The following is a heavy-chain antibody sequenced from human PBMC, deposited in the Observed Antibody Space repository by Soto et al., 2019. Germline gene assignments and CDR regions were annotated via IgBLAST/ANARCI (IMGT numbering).Heavy chain of an antibody. D-gene: IGHD2-2*01. CDR1: GGSFSGYY. CDR2: INHSGST. V-gene: IGHV4-34*01. CDR3: ASGHCFSSSCSYLDL. Sequence: SETLSLTCAVYGGSFSGYYWTWIRQPPGTGLEWIGEINHSGSTNYNPSLKSRVTISVDTSKNQFSLKLSSVTAADTAIYYCASGHCFSSSCSYLDLWGRGTLVT. J-gene: IGHJ2*01.